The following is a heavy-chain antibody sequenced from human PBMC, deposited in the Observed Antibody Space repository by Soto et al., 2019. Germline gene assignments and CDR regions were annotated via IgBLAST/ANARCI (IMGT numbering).Heavy chain of an antibody. Sequence: QVQLVQSGAEVKKPGSSVKVSCKASGGTFSSYAISWARQAPGQGLEWMGGIIPIFGTANYAQKFQGRVTITADESTSTAYMELSSLRSEDSAVYYCAVDRGYGGNEEFDYWGQGTLVTVSS. D-gene: IGHD2-15*01. CDR2: IIPIFGTA. CDR1: GGTFSSYA. CDR3: AVDRGYGGNEEFDY. V-gene: IGHV1-69*01. J-gene: IGHJ4*02.